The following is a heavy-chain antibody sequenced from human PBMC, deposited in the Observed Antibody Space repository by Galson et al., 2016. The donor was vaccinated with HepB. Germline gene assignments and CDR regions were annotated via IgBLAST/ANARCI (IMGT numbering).Heavy chain of an antibody. D-gene: IGHD2-15*01. CDR2: IYSGGGT. Sequence: SLRLSCAASGLTLSSNYMIWVRQAPGKGLEWVSVIYSGGGTYSADSVQGRFTISRDNSKNTVFLEMNSLRAEDTAVYYCGTESYLKGHSIVVAAPSQTWGRGTLVTVSS. J-gene: IGHJ5*02. CDR3: GTESYLKGHSIVVAAPSQT. V-gene: IGHV3-53*01. CDR1: GLTLSSNY.